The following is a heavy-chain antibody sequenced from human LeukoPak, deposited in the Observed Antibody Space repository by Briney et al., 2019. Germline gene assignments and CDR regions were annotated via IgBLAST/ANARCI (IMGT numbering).Heavy chain of an antibody. CDR2: ISSNSATT. Sequence: GGSLRLSCAASGFSFSTNSMNWVRQVPGKGLEWISYISSNSATTYYADSVKGRFTISRDNAKNSLYLHMNSLRADDTAVYYCARDTRSLIDYWGQGTLVSVSS. CDR1: GFSFSTNS. V-gene: IGHV3-48*01. J-gene: IGHJ4*02. CDR3: ARDTRSLIDY. D-gene: IGHD1-26*01.